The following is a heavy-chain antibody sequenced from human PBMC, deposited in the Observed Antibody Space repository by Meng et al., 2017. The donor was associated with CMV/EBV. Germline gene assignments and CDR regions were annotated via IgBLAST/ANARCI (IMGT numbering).Heavy chain of an antibody. J-gene: IGHJ4*02. CDR2: IYYSGST. CDR3: ARVGYYYERGLDY. D-gene: IGHD3-22*01. V-gene: IGHV4-39*07. Sequence: QLRESGPGVVEPSEHLSPTCTDSGGSSSSSNSYLGWIRQPPGKGLELIGSIYYSGSTYYNPSLKSRVTISVDTSKNQFSLKLSSVTAADTAVYYCARVGYYYERGLDYWGQGTLVTVSS. CDR1: GGSSSSSNSY.